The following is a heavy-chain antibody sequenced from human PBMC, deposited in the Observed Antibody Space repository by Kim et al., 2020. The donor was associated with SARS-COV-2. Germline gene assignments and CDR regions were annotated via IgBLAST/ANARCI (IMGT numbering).Heavy chain of an antibody. V-gene: IGHV3-7*01. CDR1: GFTFNVYW. J-gene: IGHJ4*02. CDR3: ARGDT. D-gene: IGHD2-21*02. Sequence: GGSLRLSCAASGFTFNVYWMSWVRQAPGKGLEWVAKIKEDGTDTYYVDSVKGRFTISRDNAKKSLYLQMNGLRAEDTAMYYCARGDTWGQGALVTVS. CDR2: IKEDGTDT.